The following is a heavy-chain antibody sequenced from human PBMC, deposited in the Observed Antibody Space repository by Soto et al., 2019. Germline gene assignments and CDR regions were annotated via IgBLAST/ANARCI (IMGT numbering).Heavy chain of an antibody. CDR3: GRGRSGELVVFY. CDR1: GYTFTGYY. CDR2: ISPKSGGT. Sequence: QVQLVQSGAEVKESGASVKVSCKASGYTFTGYYIHWVRQAPGQGLEWVGEISPKSGGTRYAQKFQGRVTMTKDTSISTVYMELTNLSPHDTAVYYCGRGRSGELVVFYWGQGTLVTVHS. J-gene: IGHJ4*02. D-gene: IGHD1-7*01. V-gene: IGHV1-2*02.